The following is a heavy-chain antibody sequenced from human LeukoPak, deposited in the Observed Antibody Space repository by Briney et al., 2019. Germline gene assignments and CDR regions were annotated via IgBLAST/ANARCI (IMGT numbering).Heavy chain of an antibody. D-gene: IGHD2-21*01. CDR1: GFTFGDYI. Sequence: GGSLRLSCTASGFTFGDYIMSWFRQAPGKGLEWVGFIRSKSSGGTTEYAASVKGRFIISRDDSKSIAYLQMNSLKTEDTAVYYCTVISGDYWGQGTLVTVSS. CDR2: IRSKSSGGTT. J-gene: IGHJ4*02. CDR3: TVISGDY. V-gene: IGHV3-49*03.